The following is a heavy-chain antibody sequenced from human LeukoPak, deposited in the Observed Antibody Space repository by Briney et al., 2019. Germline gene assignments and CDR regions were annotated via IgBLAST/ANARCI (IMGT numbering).Heavy chain of an antibody. CDR3: TTDYCGGDCYSRTDY. D-gene: IGHD2-21*02. CDR1: GFTFSNAW. CDR2: IKSKTDGGTT. J-gene: IGHJ4*02. V-gene: IGHV3-15*01. Sequence: GGSLRLSCAASGFTFSNAWMSWVRQAPGKGPEWVGRIKSKTDGGTTDYAAPVKGRFTISRDDSKNTLYLQMNSLKTEDTAVYYCTTDYCGGDCYSRTDYWGQGTLVTVSS.